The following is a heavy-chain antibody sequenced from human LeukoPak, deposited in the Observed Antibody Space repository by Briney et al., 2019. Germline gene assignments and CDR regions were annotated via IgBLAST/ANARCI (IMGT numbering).Heavy chain of an antibody. CDR2: INPNSGDT. D-gene: IGHD3-16*01. Sequence: ASVKVSCKASGYTFTGYYMHWVRQAPGQGLEWMGWINPNSGDTHYAQDFQGRVTMTGDTSISTAYMELSRLRSDDTAVYYCARGPSQIMENYMDVWGIGTTVTVSS. CDR3: ARGPSQIMENYMDV. J-gene: IGHJ6*03. V-gene: IGHV1-2*02. CDR1: GYTFTGYY.